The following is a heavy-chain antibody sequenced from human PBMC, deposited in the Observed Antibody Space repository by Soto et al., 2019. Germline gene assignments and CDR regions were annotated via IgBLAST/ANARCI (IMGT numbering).Heavy chain of an antibody. J-gene: IGHJ4*02. D-gene: IGHD1-26*01. CDR2: ISYDGSNK. CDR3: ATGRAARGDLLGNY. Sequence: QVQLVESGGGVVQPGRSLSLSCAASGFTFSTYAMHWVRQAAGKGLEGVAVISYDGSNKYYADSEKGRFTISKDNSENTQYLQMNSLRAEDTSVYYCATGRAARGDLLGNYWGQGTLVTVSS. CDR1: GFTFSTYA. V-gene: IGHV3-30-3*01.